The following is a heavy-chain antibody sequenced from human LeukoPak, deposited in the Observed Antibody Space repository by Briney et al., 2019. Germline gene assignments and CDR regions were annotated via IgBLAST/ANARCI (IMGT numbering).Heavy chain of an antibody. D-gene: IGHD3-3*01. CDR3: ARRGSEWNSYFYPMDV. CDR1: GFTFSSYA. CDR2: ISYDGSNK. V-gene: IGHV3-30-3*01. Sequence: PGGCLRLSCAASGFTFSSYAMHWVRQAPGKGLEWLAVISYDGSNKYYADSVMGRFTISRDNSMNTLYLQMNNVRAEDAAIYFCARRGSEWNSYFYPMDVWGQGTTVTVSS. J-gene: IGHJ6*02.